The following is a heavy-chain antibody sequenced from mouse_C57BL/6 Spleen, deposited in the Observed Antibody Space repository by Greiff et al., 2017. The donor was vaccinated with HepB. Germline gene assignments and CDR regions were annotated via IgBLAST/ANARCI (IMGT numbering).Heavy chain of an antibody. CDR1: GYTFTSYW. CDR2: IDPSDSYT. D-gene: IGHD2-5*01. CDR3: ARSDYSNYLWAMDY. V-gene: IGHV1-50*01. Sequence: VQLQQSGAELVKPGASVKLSCKASGYTFTSYWMQWVKQRPGQGLEWIGEIDPSDSYTNYNQKFKGKATLTVDTSSSTAYMQLSSLTSEDSAVYYCARSDYSNYLWAMDYWGQGTSVTVSS. J-gene: IGHJ4*01.